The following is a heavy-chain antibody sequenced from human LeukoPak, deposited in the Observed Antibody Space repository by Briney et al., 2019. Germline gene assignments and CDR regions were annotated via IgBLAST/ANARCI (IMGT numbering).Heavy chain of an antibody. Sequence: GGSLRLSCSVSGFTFSSHAMHWVRQAPGKGLECVAYISYDGSFQYHADSVKGRFTISRDNSKNTLYLQMNSLRAGDTAVYYCAKDPIFSGSYGVFDYWGLGTLVTVSS. CDR3: AKDPIFSGSYGVFDY. D-gene: IGHD1-26*01. CDR2: ISYDGSFQ. J-gene: IGHJ4*02. CDR1: GFTFSSHA. V-gene: IGHV3-30-3*01.